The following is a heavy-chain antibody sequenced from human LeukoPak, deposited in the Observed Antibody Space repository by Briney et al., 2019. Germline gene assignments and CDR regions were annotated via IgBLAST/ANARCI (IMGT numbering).Heavy chain of an antibody. Sequence: GGSLRLSCAASGFTFSSYGMSWVRQAPGKGLEWVSAISGSGGSTYYADSVKGRFTISRDNAKNSLYLQMSSLRAEDTAVYYCARFIGAFDIWGQGTMVTVSS. D-gene: IGHD1-26*01. CDR3: ARFIGAFDI. J-gene: IGHJ3*02. V-gene: IGHV3-23*01. CDR1: GFTFSSYG. CDR2: ISGSGGST.